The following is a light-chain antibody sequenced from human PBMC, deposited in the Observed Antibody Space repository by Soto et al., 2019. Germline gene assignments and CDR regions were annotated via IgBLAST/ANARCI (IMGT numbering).Light chain of an antibody. CDR1: QSISSW. CDR3: QHYNSYSEA. J-gene: IGKJ1*01. CDR2: KAS. V-gene: IGKV1-5*03. Sequence: DIQMTQSPSTLSASVGDGVSITCLASQSISSWLAWYQQKPGKAPKLLIYKASTLKSGVPSRFSGSGSGTEFTLTISSMQPDDFATYYCQHYNSYSEAFGQGTKVDIK.